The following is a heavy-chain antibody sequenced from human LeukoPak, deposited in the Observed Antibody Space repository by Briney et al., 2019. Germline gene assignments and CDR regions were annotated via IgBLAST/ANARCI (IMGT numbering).Heavy chain of an antibody. D-gene: IGHD5-12*01. CDR3: AGLKEVATITQGEFDY. J-gene: IGHJ4*02. CDR2: IYPGDSDT. Sequence: GESLKISCKGSGYSFTSYWIGWVRQMPGKGLEWMGIIYPGDSDTRYSPSFQGQVTISADKSISTAYLQWSSLKASDTAMYYCAGLKEVATITQGEFDYWGQGTLVTVSS. V-gene: IGHV5-51*01. CDR1: GYSFTSYW.